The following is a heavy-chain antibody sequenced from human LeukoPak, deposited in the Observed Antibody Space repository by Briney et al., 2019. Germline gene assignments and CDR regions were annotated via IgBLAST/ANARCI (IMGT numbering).Heavy chain of an antibody. V-gene: IGHV4-61*01. Sequence: SETLSLTCSVSGGSVSSGSYYWSWLRQPPGKGPEWIGYIHYSGSTKYNPSLKGRVTISLDTSKNQFSLKLTSVTAADTAVYYCARHYGPWGQGTLVTVSS. CDR2: IHYSGST. CDR3: ARHYGP. CDR1: GGSVSSGSYY. D-gene: IGHD3-16*01. J-gene: IGHJ5*02.